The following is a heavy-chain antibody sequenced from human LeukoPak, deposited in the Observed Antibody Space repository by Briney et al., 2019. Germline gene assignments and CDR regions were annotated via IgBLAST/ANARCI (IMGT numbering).Heavy chain of an antibody. D-gene: IGHD1-26*01. CDR2: IYYSGST. Sequence: SETLSLTCTVSSGSISSYYWSWIRQPPGKGLEWIGYIYYSGSTNYNPSLKSRFTISVDTSKNQFSLKLSSVTAADTAVYYCARESSGSPYYFDYWGQGTLVTVSS. CDR1: SGSISSYY. V-gene: IGHV4-59*01. J-gene: IGHJ4*02. CDR3: ARESSGSPYYFDY.